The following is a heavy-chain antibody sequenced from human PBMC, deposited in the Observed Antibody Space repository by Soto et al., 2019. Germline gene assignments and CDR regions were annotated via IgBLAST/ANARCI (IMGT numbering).Heavy chain of an antibody. CDR3: AHSPPDDILTGPTSWCWFDP. CDR2: IYWDDDK. D-gene: IGHD3-9*01. V-gene: IGHV2-5*02. CDR1: GFSLSTSGVG. Sequence: QITLKESGPTLVKPTQTLTLTCTFSGFSLSTSGVGVGWIRQPPGKALEWLALIYWDDDKRYSPSLKSRLTITKDTSKNQVVLTMTNMDPVDTATYYCAHSPPDDILTGPTSWCWFDPWGQGTLVTVSS. J-gene: IGHJ5*02.